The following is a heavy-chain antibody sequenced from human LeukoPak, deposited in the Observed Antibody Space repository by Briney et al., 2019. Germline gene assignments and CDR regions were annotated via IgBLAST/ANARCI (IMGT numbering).Heavy chain of an antibody. CDR2: ISSSSSYI. Sequence: PGGSLRLSCAASGFTFSNYWMTWVRQGPGKGLEWVSSISSSSSYIYYADSVKGRFTISRDNAKNSLYLQMNSLRAEDTAVYYCARHDYGGNFYYYYYRDVWGKGTTVTVSS. D-gene: IGHD4-23*01. V-gene: IGHV3-21*01. J-gene: IGHJ6*03. CDR1: GFTFSNYW. CDR3: ARHDYGGNFYYYYYRDV.